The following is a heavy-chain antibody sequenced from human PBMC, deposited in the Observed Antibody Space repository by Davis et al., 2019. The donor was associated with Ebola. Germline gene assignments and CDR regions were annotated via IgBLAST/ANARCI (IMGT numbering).Heavy chain of an antibody. CDR1: GSTFSSYG. Sequence: GGSLRLSCAASGSTFSSYGMHWVRQAPGKGLEWVSSISSSSSYIYYADSVKGRFTISRDNAKNSLYLQMNSLRAEDTAVYYCARRRASKTVTTLYYYYYGMDVWGQGTTVTVSS. D-gene: IGHD4-17*01. CDR3: ARRRASKTVTTLYYYYYGMDV. CDR2: ISSSSSYI. V-gene: IGHV3-21*01. J-gene: IGHJ6*02.